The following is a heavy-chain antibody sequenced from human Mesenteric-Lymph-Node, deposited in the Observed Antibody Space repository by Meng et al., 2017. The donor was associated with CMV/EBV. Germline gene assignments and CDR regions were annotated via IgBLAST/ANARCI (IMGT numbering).Heavy chain of an antibody. V-gene: IGHV4-61*08. J-gene: IGHJ4*02. CDR3: ARLLGHCSSTSCYTPFDC. CDR1: GGSISSGDYY. D-gene: IGHD2-2*02. Sequence: SETLSLTCTVSGGSISSGDYYWSWIRQPPGKGLEWIGYISHSGSTNYNPSLKSRVTMSVDTSKNQFSLKVSSVTAADTAVFYCARLLGHCSSTSCYTPFDCWGQGTLVTVSS. CDR2: ISHSGST.